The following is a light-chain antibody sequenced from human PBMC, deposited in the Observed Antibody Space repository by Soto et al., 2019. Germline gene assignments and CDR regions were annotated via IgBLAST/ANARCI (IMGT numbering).Light chain of an antibody. V-gene: IGLV2-14*02. CDR3: CSYTSSRTLV. CDR1: SSDVGSYNL. J-gene: IGLJ1*01. CDR2: EGS. Sequence: QSALTQPASVSGSPGQSITISCTGTSSDVGSYNLVSWYQQHPGKAPKLMIYEGSKRPSGVSNRFSGSKSGNTASLTISGLQAEDEADYYCCSYTSSRTLVFGTGTKVTV.